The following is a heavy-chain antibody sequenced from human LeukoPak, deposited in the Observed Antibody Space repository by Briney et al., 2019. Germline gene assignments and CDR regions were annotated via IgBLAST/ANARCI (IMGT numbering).Heavy chain of an antibody. J-gene: IGHJ5*02. CDR1: GYSFTSYW. CDR3: ARSSNYDFWSGYHPNWFDP. Sequence: GESLKISCKGSGYSFTSYWIGWVRQMPGKGLEWMGIIYPGDSDTRYSPSVQGQVTISADKSISTAYLQWSSLKASDTAMYYCARSSNYDFWSGYHPNWFDPWGQGTLVTASS. D-gene: IGHD3-3*01. CDR2: IYPGDSDT. V-gene: IGHV5-51*01.